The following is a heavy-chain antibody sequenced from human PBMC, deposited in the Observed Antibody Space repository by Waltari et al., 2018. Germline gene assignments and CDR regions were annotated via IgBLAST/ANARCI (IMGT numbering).Heavy chain of an antibody. CDR3: AKLGFYFYDSSGYSLFDY. D-gene: IGHD3-22*01. Sequence: QVQLVESGGGGVQPGGPLRLPCAASGFTLSSVGMHWVRQAPGKGLGWVAVMSYDGNEKYYADSVKGRFTISRDKARNTLYLQMNSLRPEDTAVYSCAKLGFYFYDSSGYSLFDYWGQGTLVTVSS. CDR2: MSYDGNEK. V-gene: IGHV3-30*18. CDR1: GFTLSSVG. J-gene: IGHJ4*02.